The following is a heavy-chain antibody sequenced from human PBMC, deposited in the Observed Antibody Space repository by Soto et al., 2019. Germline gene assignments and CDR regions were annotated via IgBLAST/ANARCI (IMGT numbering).Heavy chain of an antibody. Sequence: SXTLSLTCGVSGXSISIRSWRICVRQPPWNGLEWIGEIHHSGSTYYNPSLKSRITMSVDTSKNQFYIKLISETAADTAVYYCKVCRLCMRIITTIVVVTGYWGQGTLGTVSS. D-gene: IGHD3-22*01. CDR2: IHHSGST. CDR3: KVCRLCMRIITTIVVVTGY. CDR1: GXSISIRSW. J-gene: IGHJ4*02. V-gene: IGHV4-4*02.